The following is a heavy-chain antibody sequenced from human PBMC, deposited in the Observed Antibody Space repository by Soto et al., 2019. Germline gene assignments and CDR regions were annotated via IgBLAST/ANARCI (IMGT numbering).Heavy chain of an antibody. CDR2: ISDAAGSA. J-gene: IGHJ3*01. Sequence: PGGSLRLSCAASGFTFSSYAMSWVRQVPGKGLEWASTISDAAGSAYYVDSVKGRFTISRDNSKKTLYLQMNSLRAEDSAVYNCARPYGGKIGDAPDLWGPGTMVTVSS. V-gene: IGHV3-23*01. CDR1: GFTFSSYA. D-gene: IGHD4-17*01. CDR3: ARPYGGKIGDAPDL.